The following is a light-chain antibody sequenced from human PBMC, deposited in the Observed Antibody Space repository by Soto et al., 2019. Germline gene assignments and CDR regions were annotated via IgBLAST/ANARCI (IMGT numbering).Light chain of an antibody. Sequence: QSALTQPASESGSPGQSITISCSGASSDIGPYDYVSWYQHHPGRAPKLLIYEVSNRPSGVSYRFSGSKSGNTASLTISGLQAEDEGDYYCTTFAPGRIYVFGSGTKLTVL. J-gene: IGLJ1*01. V-gene: IGLV2-14*01. CDR2: EVS. CDR1: SSDIGPYDY. CDR3: TTFAPGRIYV.